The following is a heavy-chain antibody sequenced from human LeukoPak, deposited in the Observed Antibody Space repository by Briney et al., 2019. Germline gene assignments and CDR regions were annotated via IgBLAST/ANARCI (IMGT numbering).Heavy chain of an antibody. CDR2: INHSGST. CDR1: GGSFSGYY. D-gene: IGHD3-22*01. V-gene: IGHV4-34*01. CDR3: ARGYYYDGSGYFDY. J-gene: IGHJ4*02. Sequence: PSDTLSLTCAVYGGSFSGYYWSWIRQPPGKGLEWIGEINHSGSTNYNPSLTSRVTISVDTSKNQFSLNLNSVTAADTAVYYCARGYYYDGSGYFDYWGQGTLVTVSS.